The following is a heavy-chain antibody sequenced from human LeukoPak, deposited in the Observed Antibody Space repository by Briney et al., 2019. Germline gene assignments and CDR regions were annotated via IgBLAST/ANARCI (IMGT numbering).Heavy chain of an antibody. J-gene: IGHJ5*02. V-gene: IGHV1-24*01. D-gene: IGHD3-10*01. CDR2: FDPEDGET. CDR1: GYTLTELS. CDR3: ATATYYYGSGSNWFDP. Sequence: ASVKVSCKVSGYTLTELSMHWVRQAPGKGLEWMGGFDPEDGETICAQKFQGRVTMTEDTSTDTAYMELSSLRSEDTAVYYCATATYYYGSGSNWFDPWGQGTLVTVSS.